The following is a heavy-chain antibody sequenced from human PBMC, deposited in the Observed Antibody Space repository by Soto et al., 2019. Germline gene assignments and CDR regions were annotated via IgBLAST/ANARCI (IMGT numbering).Heavy chain of an antibody. CDR1: GYTFTGYW. CDR3: ASHLEVPFHGRTTFWYSMDV. J-gene: IGHJ6*02. Sequence: EVQLVQSGAEVIQPGESLKISCKASGYTFTGYWSGWVRQMPGKGLEWMGIIYPRDSETKYSPSFRGHVTISADTAISTAYLQWAGLKASDTAIYYCASHLEVPFHGRTTFWYSMDVWGQGTPVSVS. D-gene: IGHD2-21*02. V-gene: IGHV5-51*03. CDR2: IYPRDSET.